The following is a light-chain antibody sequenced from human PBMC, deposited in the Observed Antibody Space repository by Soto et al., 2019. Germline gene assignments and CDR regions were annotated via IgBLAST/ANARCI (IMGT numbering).Light chain of an antibody. CDR1: QSVRNN. J-gene: IGKJ5*01. Sequence: EIMMTQSPATLSVSPGERATLSCRASQSVRNNLPWYQQKPGQAPRLLTYYASTSATGIPARFSGSGSGTEFTLTISSLQSEDFAHYYCQQYNNWPPITFGQGTRLEIK. V-gene: IGKV3-15*01. CDR3: QQYNNWPPIT. CDR2: YAS.